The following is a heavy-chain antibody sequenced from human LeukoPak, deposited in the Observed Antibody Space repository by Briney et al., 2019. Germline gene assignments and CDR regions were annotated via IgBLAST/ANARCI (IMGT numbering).Heavy chain of an antibody. CDR2: IYYSGST. J-gene: IGHJ2*01. CDR1: GGSISSYY. V-gene: IGHV4-59*08. D-gene: IGHD2-2*01. Sequence: PSETLSLTCTVSGGSISSYYWSWIRQPPGKGLEWIGYIYYSGSTNYNPSLKSRVTISVDTSKNQFSLKLSSVTAADTAVYYCARRRCSSTSCYVGSGYFDLWGRGTLVTVSS. CDR3: ARRRCSSTSCYVGSGYFDL.